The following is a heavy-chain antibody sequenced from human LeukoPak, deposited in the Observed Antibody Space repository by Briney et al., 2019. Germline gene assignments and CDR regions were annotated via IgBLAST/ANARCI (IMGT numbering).Heavy chain of an antibody. D-gene: IGHD2-8*01. CDR3: ARDPQNGGFDP. CDR2: ITRDSIYT. CDR1: GFTFSSYS. J-gene: IGHJ5*02. V-gene: IGHV3-21*04. Sequence: GGSLRLSCAASGFTFSSYSMNWVRQAPGKGLEWVSSITRDSIYTFYADSVKGRFTISRDDAKNSLSLQMSSLRSEDTAVYYCARDPQNGGFDPWGQGTLVTVSS.